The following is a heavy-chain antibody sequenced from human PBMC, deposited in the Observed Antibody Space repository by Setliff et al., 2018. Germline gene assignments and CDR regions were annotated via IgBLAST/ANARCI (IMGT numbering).Heavy chain of an antibody. Sequence: GGSLRLSCAASGFTLSSYAMHWVRQAPGKGLEWVAVISYDGSNKYYADSVKGRFTISRDNSKNTLYLQMNSLRAEDTAVYYCARGRFGDAFDIWGQGTMVTVSS. CDR2: ISYDGSNK. CDR1: GFTLSSYA. CDR3: ARGRFGDAFDI. V-gene: IGHV3-30-3*01. J-gene: IGHJ3*02. D-gene: IGHD3-16*01.